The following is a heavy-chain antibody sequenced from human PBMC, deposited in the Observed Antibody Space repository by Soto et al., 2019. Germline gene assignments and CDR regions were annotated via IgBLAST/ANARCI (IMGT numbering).Heavy chain of an antibody. CDR2: IVPISGTA. D-gene: IGHD3-9*01. V-gene: IGHV1-69*01. CDR3: AGVVNFDWLFVFDY. CDR1: GGIFSSYT. Sequence: QVQLVQAGAEVKKPGSSVKVSCKASGGIFSSYTISWVRQAPGQGPEWMGGIVPISGTANYAQKFQGSVTITADESTNTAYMELSILRSDDTAVYYCAGVVNFDWLFVFDYWGQGTLVTVSS. J-gene: IGHJ4*02.